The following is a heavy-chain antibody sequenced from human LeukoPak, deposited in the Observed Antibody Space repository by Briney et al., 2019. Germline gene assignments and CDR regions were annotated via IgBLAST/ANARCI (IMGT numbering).Heavy chain of an antibody. J-gene: IGHJ5*02. CDR1: GDSISGYF. CDR3: ARVGQTIMLTPGGVDNWFDP. CDR2: ISNTGST. Sequence: PSETLSLTCIVSGDSISGYFWSWIRQPPGKGLEWIAYISNTGSTNYNPSLKSRVTIPVDTSKNQFSLKLSSVTAADTAVYYCARVGQTIMLTPGGVDNWFDPWGQGTLVTVSS. D-gene: IGHD3-16*01. V-gene: IGHV4-59*01.